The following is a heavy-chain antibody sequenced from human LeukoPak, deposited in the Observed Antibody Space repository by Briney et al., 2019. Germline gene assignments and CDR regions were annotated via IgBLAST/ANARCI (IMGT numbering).Heavy chain of an antibody. V-gene: IGHV3-53*01. CDR1: GFTVSSNY. D-gene: IGHD3-9*01. Sequence: PGGSLRLSCAASGFTVSSNYMSWARQAPGKRLEWVSVIYSGGSTYYADSVKGRFTISRDNSKNTLYLQMNSLRAEDTAVYYCAREDILTGFDYWGQGTLVTVSS. J-gene: IGHJ4*02. CDR2: IYSGGST. CDR3: AREDILTGFDY.